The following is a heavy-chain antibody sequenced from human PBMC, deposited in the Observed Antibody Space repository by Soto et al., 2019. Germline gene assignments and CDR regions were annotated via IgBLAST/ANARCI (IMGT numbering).Heavy chain of an antibody. CDR3: AREKITGLFDY. CDR1: GGSFSGYY. CDR2: INHSGST. V-gene: IGHV4-34*01. Sequence: QVQLQQWGAGLLKPSETLSLTCAVYGGSFSGYYWTWIRQPPGTGLEWIGEINHSGSTNYNPSLNTRGTLFVNQSKNQFSPEPTSVTAAVHGVYFCAREKITGLFDYWGQGTLVTVSS. J-gene: IGHJ4*02. D-gene: IGHD2-8*02.